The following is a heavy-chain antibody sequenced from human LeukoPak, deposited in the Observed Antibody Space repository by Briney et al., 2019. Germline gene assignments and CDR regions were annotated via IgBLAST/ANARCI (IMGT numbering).Heavy chain of an antibody. CDR3: ARRLAVTGRYYFDY. V-gene: IGHV4-59*08. CDR2: IYYSGGT. CDR1: GGSISTYY. D-gene: IGHD6-19*01. Sequence: SETLSLTCTVSGGSISTYYWTWIRQSPGKGLEWIGFIYYSGGTKYNPSLESRVTISLDMSKNQFSLKLSSVTAADTAVYYCARRLAVTGRYYFDYWGQGTLVTVPS. J-gene: IGHJ4*02.